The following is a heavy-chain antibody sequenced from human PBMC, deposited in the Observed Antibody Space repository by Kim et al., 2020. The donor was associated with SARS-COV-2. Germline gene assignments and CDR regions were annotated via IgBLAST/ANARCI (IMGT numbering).Heavy chain of an antibody. CDR1: GYTFTTYA. V-gene: IGHV7-4-1*02. D-gene: IGHD3-10*01. J-gene: IGHJ4*02. CDR2: INTNTGNP. CDR3: ARDPYGSGSYYEDY. Sequence: ASVKVSCKTSGYTFTTYAINWVRQAPGQGLEWMGWINTNTGNPTYAQGFTGRFVFSLDTSVSTAYLQINSLKGEDTAMYYCARDPYGSGSYYEDYWGQGTLVTVSS.